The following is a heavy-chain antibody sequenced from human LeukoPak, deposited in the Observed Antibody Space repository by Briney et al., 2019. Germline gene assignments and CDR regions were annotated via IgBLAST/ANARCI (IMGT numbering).Heavy chain of an antibody. CDR1: GGSFSGYY. CDR3: ARGHSWFDP. J-gene: IGHJ5*02. CDR2: INHSGST. V-gene: IGHV4-34*01. Sequence: SETLSLTCAVYGGSFSGYYWSWIRQPPGKGLEWIGEINHSGSTNYNPSLKSRVIISVDTSKNQFSLKLSSVTAADTAVYHCARGHSWFDPWGQGTLVTVSS.